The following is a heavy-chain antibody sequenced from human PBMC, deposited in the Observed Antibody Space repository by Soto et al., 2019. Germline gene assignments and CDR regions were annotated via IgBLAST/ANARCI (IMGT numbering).Heavy chain of an antibody. D-gene: IGHD3-3*01. CDR3: ARDYYDFWSGYSPFKY. J-gene: IGHJ4*02. V-gene: IGHV3-33*01. Sequence: QVQLVESGGGVVQPGRSLRLSCAASGFTFSRYAMHWVRQAPGKGLEWVAVLWFDGSNKYYADAVRGRFTISRDNSKNTLCLQMNSLRAEDTAVYYCARDYYDFWSGYSPFKYWGQGTLVTVSS. CDR2: LWFDGSNK. CDR1: GFTFSRYA.